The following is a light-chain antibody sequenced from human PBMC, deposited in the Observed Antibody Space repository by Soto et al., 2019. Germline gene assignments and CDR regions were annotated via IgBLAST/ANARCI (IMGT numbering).Light chain of an antibody. V-gene: IGKV3-20*01. CDR2: DVY. CDR1: QSVSSTY. CDR3: QQYGGSPET. Sequence: ENLFTQYPGTPSFSPGERATPSRRASQSVSSTYLAWCQQKPGQAPRLLIHDVYNRATGIPDRFSGSGSGTDFTLTISRLEPEDFAVYYCQQYGGSPETFGQGTKVDIK. J-gene: IGKJ1*01.